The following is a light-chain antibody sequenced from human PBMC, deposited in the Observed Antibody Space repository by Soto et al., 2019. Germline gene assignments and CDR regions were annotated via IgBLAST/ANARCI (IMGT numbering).Light chain of an antibody. J-gene: IGKJ1*01. V-gene: IGKV3-20*01. CDR2: GGA. CDR3: QQYRTPSQT. CDR1: QTIGSSY. Sequence: EIVLTQSPGTLSLSPGESATLSCRAIQTIGSSYLAWYQQRPGQAPRLLIYGGANRATGIPDRISATGSETDFTLAISRLEPEDFAVYYCQQYRTPSQTFGQGTKVDIK.